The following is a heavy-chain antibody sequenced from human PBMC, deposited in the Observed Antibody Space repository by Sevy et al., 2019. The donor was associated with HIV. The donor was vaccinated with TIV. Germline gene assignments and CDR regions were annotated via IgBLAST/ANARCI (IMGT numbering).Heavy chain of an antibody. J-gene: IGHJ5*02. Sequence: SETLSLTCTVSGGSISSSSYYWGWIRQPPGKGLEWIGSIFYSGSTYYNPSLKSRVTISVDTSKNQFSLKLNSVTAADTAVCYCARHAHITMIVTWGQGTLVTVSS. CDR2: IFYSGST. D-gene: IGHD3-22*01. CDR3: ARHAHITMIVT. V-gene: IGHV4-39*01. CDR1: GGSISSSSYY.